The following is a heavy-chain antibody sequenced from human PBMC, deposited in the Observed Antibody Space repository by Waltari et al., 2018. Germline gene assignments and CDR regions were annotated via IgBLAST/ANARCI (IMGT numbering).Heavy chain of an antibody. J-gene: IGHJ3*02. Sequence: QLQLQESGPGLVKPSETLSLTCTVSGGSISSSSYYWGWIRQPPGKGLEWIGSSYYSGRTYYNPSLKSRVTISVDTSKNQFSLKLSSVTAADTAVYYCARHRGYYDILTGYSPDAFDIWGQGTMVTVSS. CDR3: ARHRGYYDILTGYSPDAFDI. V-gene: IGHV4-39*01. D-gene: IGHD3-9*01. CDR2: SYYSGRT. CDR1: GGSISSSSYY.